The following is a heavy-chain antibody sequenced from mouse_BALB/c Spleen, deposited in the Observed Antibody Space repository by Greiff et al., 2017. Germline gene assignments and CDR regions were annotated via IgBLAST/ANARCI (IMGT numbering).Heavy chain of an antibody. CDR3: ARDHYAMDY. CDR1: GYSITSDYA. J-gene: IGHJ4*01. Sequence: EVQGVESGPGLVKPSQSLSLTCTVTGYSITSDYAWNWIRQFPGNKLEWMGYISYSGSTSYNPSLKSRISITRDTSKNQFFLQLNSVTTEDTATYYCARDHYAMDYWGQGTSVTVSS. V-gene: IGHV3-2*02. CDR2: ISYSGST.